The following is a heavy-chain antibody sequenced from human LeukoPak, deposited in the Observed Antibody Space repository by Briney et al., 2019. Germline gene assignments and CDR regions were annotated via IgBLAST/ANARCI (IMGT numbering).Heavy chain of an antibody. Sequence: SETLSLTCTVSGGSISSYYWSWIRQPPGKGLEWIGYIYYSGSTNYNPSLKSRVTVSVDTSKNQFSLKLSSVTAADTAVYYCASGIAVAGTRGDYWGQGTLVTVSS. V-gene: IGHV4-59*01. CDR3: ASGIAVAGTRGDY. J-gene: IGHJ4*02. CDR1: GGSISSYY. CDR2: IYYSGST. D-gene: IGHD6-19*01.